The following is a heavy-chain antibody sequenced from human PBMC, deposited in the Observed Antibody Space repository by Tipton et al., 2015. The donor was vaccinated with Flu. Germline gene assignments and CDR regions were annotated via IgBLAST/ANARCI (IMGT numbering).Heavy chain of an antibody. J-gene: IGHJ4*02. CDR2: ISHSGRT. CDR3: ARSTYHYGSGSSDY. Sequence: GLVKPSETLSLIRTVSDYSISSGYYWGWIRQPPGKGLEWIGCISHSGRTYYNPSLKSRVTISVDTAKNQFSQRLSSVTAADTAVYYCARSTYHYGSGSSDYWGQGTLVTVSS. D-gene: IGHD3-10*01. V-gene: IGHV4-38-2*02. CDR1: DYSISSGYY.